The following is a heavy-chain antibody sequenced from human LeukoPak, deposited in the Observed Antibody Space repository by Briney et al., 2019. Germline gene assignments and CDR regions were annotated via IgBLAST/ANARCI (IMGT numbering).Heavy chain of an antibody. CDR1: GFTFSSYA. CDR2: ISCDGSNK. D-gene: IGHD6-6*01. J-gene: IGHJ4*02. Sequence: GRSLRLSCAASGFTFSSYAMHWVRQAPGKGLEWVAVISCDGSNKYYADSVKGRFTISRDNSKNTLYLQMNSLRAEDTAVYYCARDLQYSSSSPDYWGQGTLVTVSS. CDR3: ARDLQYSSSSPDY. V-gene: IGHV3-30-3*01.